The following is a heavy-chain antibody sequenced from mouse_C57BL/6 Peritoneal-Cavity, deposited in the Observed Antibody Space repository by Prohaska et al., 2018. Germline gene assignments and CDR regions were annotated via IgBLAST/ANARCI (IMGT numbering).Heavy chain of an antibody. V-gene: IGHV11-2*01. D-gene: IGHD1-1*01. Sequence: EVQLLETGGGLVQPGGSRGLSCEGSGFTFSGFWMSWVRQTPGKTLEWIGDINSDGSAINYAPSIKDRFTILRDNDKSTLYLQMSNVRSEDTATYFCMRYGSYWYFDVWGTGTTVTVSS. CDR1: GFTFSGFW. J-gene: IGHJ1*03. CDR2: INSDGSAI. CDR3: MRYGSYWYFDV.